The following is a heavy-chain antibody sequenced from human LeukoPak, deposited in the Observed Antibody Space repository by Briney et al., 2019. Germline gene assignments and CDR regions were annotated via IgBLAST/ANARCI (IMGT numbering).Heavy chain of an antibody. CDR3: AKDLLLWFVELMVDY. CDR1: GFTFSSYG. J-gene: IGHJ4*02. V-gene: IGHV3-30*18. D-gene: IGHD3-10*01. CDR2: ISYDGSNK. Sequence: GGSLRLSCAASGFTFSSYGMHWVRQAPGKGLEWVAVISYDGSNKYYVDSVKGRFTISRDNSKNTLYLQMNSLRAEDTAVYYCAKDLLLWFVELMVDYWGQGTLVTVSS.